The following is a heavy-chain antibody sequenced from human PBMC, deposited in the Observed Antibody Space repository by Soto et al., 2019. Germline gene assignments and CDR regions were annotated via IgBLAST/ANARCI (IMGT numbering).Heavy chain of an antibody. CDR1: GGTFGNSA. CDR3: ARDKDRQQLGGNSYYGIDV. Sequence: QVQLVQSGAEVKKPGSSVPVSCKASGGTFGNSAISWVRQAPGQGLERMGGIIPIFPTPGYVQKFQGRVRIPTDESTSTAYMGLTSLRSADTAVYYCARDKDRQQLGGNSYYGIDVWGQGTTVTVSS. J-gene: IGHJ6*02. V-gene: IGHV1-69*05. D-gene: IGHD3-3*02. CDR2: IIPIFPTP.